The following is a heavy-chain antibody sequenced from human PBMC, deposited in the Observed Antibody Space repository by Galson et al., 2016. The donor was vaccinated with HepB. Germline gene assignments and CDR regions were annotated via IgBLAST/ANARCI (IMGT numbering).Heavy chain of an antibody. V-gene: IGHV4-61*08. CDR1: GGSVSSGGYY. Sequence: ETLSLTCSVSGGSVSSGGYYWSWIRQPPGKGLEWIAYMYYRGNTNYNPSLKNRVTMSVDTSKNQSSLKLTSVTAADTAVYYCARDLNYDILTGPTYDAFDIWGQGIMVTVSS. CDR3: ARDLNYDILTGPTYDAFDI. D-gene: IGHD3-9*01. CDR2: MYYRGNT. J-gene: IGHJ3*02.